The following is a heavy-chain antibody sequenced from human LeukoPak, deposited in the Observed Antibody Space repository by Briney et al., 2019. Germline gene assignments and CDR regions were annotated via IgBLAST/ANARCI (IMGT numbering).Heavy chain of an antibody. D-gene: IGHD1-1*01. J-gene: IGHJ5*02. CDR2: INESGST. Sequence: SETLSLTCTVSGGSISSSSYYWGWIRQPPGKGLEWIGEINESGSTNYNPSLKSRLTISVDTSKNQFSLKVSSVTAADTAVYYCASNQGRLQGRLESWFDPWGQGTLVTVSS. V-gene: IGHV4-39*07. CDR1: GGSISSSSYY. CDR3: ASNQGRLQGRLESWFDP.